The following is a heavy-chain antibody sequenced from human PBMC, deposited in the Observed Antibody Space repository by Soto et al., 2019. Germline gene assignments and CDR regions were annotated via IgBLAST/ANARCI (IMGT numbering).Heavy chain of an antibody. D-gene: IGHD2-2*01. CDR1: GFTFSSYG. CDR2: ISYDGSNK. CDR3: AKGPQSARLSQNCSSTSCLGVDFDY. J-gene: IGHJ4*02. V-gene: IGHV3-30*18. Sequence: QVQLVESGGGVVQPGRSLRLSCAASGFTFSSYGMHWVRQAPGKGLEWVAVISYDGSNKYYADTVKGRFTISRDNSKNTLYLQMNSLRAEDTAVYYCAKGPQSARLSQNCSSTSCLGVDFDYWGQGTLVTVSS.